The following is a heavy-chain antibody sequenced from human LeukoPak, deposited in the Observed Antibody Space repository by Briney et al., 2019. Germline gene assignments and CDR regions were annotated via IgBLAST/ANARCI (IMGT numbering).Heavy chain of an antibody. CDR1: GFTFGDYA. V-gene: IGHV3-23*01. Sequence: GGSLRLSCTASGFTFGDYAMSWVRQAPGKGLEWVSAISGGGGSTYYADSVKGRFTISRDNSKNTLYLQMNSLRAEDTAVYYCAKDDRVITFGGVIAHGYFDYWGQGTLVTVSS. CDR2: ISGGGGST. CDR3: AKDDRVITFGGVIAHGYFDY. D-gene: IGHD3-16*02. J-gene: IGHJ4*02.